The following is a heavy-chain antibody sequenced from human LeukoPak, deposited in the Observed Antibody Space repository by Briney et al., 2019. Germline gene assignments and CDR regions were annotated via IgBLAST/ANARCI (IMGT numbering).Heavy chain of an antibody. J-gene: IGHJ4*02. V-gene: IGHV1-2*02. CDR2: INPNSGGT. D-gene: IGHD3-10*01. Sequence: GASVKVSCKASGYTFTSYGISWVRQAPGQGLEWMGWINPNSGGTNYAQKFQGRVTMTRDTSISTAYMELSRLRSDDTAVYYCARVRSGYGSGTYHPYHLFDYWGQGTLVTVSS. CDR3: ARVRSGYGSGTYHPYHLFDY. CDR1: GYTFTSYG.